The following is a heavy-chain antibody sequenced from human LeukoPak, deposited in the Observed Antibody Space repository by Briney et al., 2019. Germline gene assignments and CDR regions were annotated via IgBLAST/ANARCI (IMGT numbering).Heavy chain of an antibody. D-gene: IGHD2-21*02. V-gene: IGHV4-4*07. Sequence: PSETLSLTCTVSGGSISSYYWSWIRQPAGKGLEWIGRVYTSEDAEYNPSLESRVSMSLDTSKNQFSLKLSSVTAADTAVYYCARYGDPNYYFDFWGQGTLVTVSS. CDR3: ARYGDPNYYFDF. J-gene: IGHJ4*02. CDR1: GGSISSYY. CDR2: VYTSEDA.